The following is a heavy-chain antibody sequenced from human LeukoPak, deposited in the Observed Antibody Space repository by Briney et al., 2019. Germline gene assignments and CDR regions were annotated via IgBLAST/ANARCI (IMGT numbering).Heavy chain of an antibody. CDR1: GYTFTSYY. CDR3: AREGYYDSSGLQRLGAFDI. CDR2: IKPSGGST. D-gene: IGHD3-22*01. V-gene: IGHV1-46*01. J-gene: IGHJ3*02. Sequence: ASVKVSCKASGYTFTSYYMHWVRQAPGQGLEWMGIIKPSGGSTSYAQKFQGRVTMTRDMSTSTVYMELSSLRSEDTAVYYCAREGYYDSSGLQRLGAFDIWGQGTMVTVSS.